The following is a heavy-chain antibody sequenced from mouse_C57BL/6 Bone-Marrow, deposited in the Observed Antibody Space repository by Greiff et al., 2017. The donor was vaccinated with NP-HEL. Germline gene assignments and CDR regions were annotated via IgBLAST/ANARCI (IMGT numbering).Heavy chain of an antibody. D-gene: IGHD2-1*01. J-gene: IGHJ2*01. CDR2: IYPGSGST. V-gene: IGHV1-55*01. CDR3: ARAYGNYKGDYFDY. CDR1: GYTFTSYW. Sequence: VQLQQPGAELVKPGASVKMSCKASGYTFTSYWITWVKQRPGQGLEWIGDIYPGSGSTNYNEKFKSKATLTVDTSSSTAYMQLSSLTPEDSAVYYCARAYGNYKGDYFDYWGQGTTLTVSS.